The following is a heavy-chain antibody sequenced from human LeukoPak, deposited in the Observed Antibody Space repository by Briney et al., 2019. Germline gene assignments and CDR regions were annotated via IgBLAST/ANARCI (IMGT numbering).Heavy chain of an antibody. CDR2: IWYDGSNK. V-gene: IGHV3-33*01. CDR3: ARAEVWLDS. D-gene: IGHD6-19*01. J-gene: IGHJ4*02. Sequence: GGSLRLSCAASGFNFSSFVMHWVRQAPGKGLEWVAVIWYDGSNKYYADSVKGRFTISRDNSKNTLYLQMNSLRAEDMAVYYCARAEVWLDSWGQGTLVTVSS. CDR1: GFNFSSFV.